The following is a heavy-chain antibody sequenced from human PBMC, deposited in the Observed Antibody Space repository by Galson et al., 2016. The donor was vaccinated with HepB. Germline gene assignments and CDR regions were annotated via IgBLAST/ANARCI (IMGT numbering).Heavy chain of an antibody. CDR1: GFTFSSYA. Sequence: SLRLSCAGSGFTFSSYAMTWVRQAPGKGLEWVSSITGSGDFTNFADSVKGRFTVSRDNSKNTLYLEMNSLRAVDTAVYYCAREVGYASNDYWGQGTLVTVSA. J-gene: IGHJ4*02. V-gene: IGHV3-23*01. D-gene: IGHD5-12*01. CDR2: ITGSGDFT. CDR3: AREVGYASNDY.